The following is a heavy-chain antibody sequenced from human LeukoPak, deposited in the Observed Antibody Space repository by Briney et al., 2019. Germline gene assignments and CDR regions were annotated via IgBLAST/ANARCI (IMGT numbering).Heavy chain of an antibody. J-gene: IGHJ4*02. CDR2: IKQDGSEK. Sequence: GGSLRLSCAASGFTFSNYAMSWVHQAPGKGLEWVANIKQDGSEKYYVDSVKGRFTISRDNAKNSLYLQMNSLRAEDTAVYSCTTDGYYYDSSGYELPFDYWGQGTLVTVSS. CDR3: TTDGYYYDSSGYELPFDY. CDR1: GFTFSNYA. D-gene: IGHD3-22*01. V-gene: IGHV3-7*01.